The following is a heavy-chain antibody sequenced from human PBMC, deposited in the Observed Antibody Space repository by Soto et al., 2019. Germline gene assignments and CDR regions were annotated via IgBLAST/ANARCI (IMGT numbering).Heavy chain of an antibody. CDR2: ISGSGGST. CDR1: GFTFSSYA. J-gene: IGHJ4*02. CDR3: AKDCFAPTTLYYFDY. V-gene: IGHV3-23*01. Sequence: GGSLRLSCAASGFTFSSYAMSWVRQAPGKGLEWVSAISGSGGSTYYADSVKGRFTISRDNSKNTLYLQMNSLRAEDTAVYYCAKDCFAPTTLYYFDYWGQGTLVTVSS. D-gene: IGHD1-26*01.